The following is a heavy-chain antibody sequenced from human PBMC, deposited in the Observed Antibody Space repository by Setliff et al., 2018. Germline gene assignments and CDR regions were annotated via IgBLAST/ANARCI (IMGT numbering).Heavy chain of an antibody. CDR2: IYTSGST. V-gene: IGHV4-4*07. CDR3: AREKGNREAPELRGLYYYYMDG. Sequence: SETLSLTCTVSGGSISSYYWSWIRQPAGKGLEWIGRIYTSGSTNYNPSLKSRVTMSVDTSKNQFSLKLSSVTAADTAVYYCAREKGNREAPELRGLYYYYMDGWGKGTTVTVSS. J-gene: IGHJ6*03. D-gene: IGHD3-10*01. CDR1: GGSISSYY.